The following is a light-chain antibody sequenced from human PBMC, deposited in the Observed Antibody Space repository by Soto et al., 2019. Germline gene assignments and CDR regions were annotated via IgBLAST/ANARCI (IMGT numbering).Light chain of an antibody. CDR2: AAS. CDR3: LQLNSYPRT. V-gene: IGKV1-9*01. CDR1: QGISSY. J-gene: IGKJ1*01. Sequence: DIPLTQSPSFLSASVGDRVTITCRASQGISSYLAWYQQKPGKAPKLLIYAASTLQSGVPSRFSGSGSGTEFTRTISSLQPEDFATYYCLQLNSYPRTFGQGTKVEIK.